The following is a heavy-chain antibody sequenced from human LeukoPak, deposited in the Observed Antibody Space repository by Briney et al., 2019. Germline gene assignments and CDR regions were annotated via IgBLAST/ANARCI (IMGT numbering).Heavy chain of an antibody. CDR1: GFTFSSYS. V-gene: IGHV3-48*01. D-gene: IGHD3-22*01. CDR2: ISSSSSTI. J-gene: IGHJ4*02. Sequence: GGSLRLSCAASGFTFSSYSMNWVRQAPGKGLEWVSYISSSSSTIYYADSVKGRFTISRDNAKNSLYLQMNSLRAEDTAVYYCARDMGSMIVVGTAALDYWGQGTLVTVSS. CDR3: ARDMGSMIVVGTAALDY.